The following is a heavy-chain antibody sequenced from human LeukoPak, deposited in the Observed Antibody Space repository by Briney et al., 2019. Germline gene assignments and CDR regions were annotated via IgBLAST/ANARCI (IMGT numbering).Heavy chain of an antibody. Sequence: TSETLSLTCAVYGGSFSGYYWSWIRQRPGKGLEWIGEINHSGSTNYNPSLKSRVTISVDTSKNQFSLKLSSVTAADTAVYYCARGRSIAARPISYYFDYWGQGTLVTVSS. D-gene: IGHD6-6*01. CDR3: ARGRSIAARPISYYFDY. J-gene: IGHJ4*02. CDR1: GGSFSGYY. CDR2: INHSGST. V-gene: IGHV4-34*01.